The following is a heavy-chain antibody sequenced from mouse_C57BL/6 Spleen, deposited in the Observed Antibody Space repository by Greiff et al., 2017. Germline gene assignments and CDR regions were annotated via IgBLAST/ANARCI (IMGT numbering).Heavy chain of an antibody. V-gene: IGHV1-15*01. CDR2: IDPETGGT. Sequence: QVQLKESGAELVRPGASVTLSCKASGYTFTDYEMHWVKQTPVHGLEWIGAIDPETGGTAYNQKFKGKAILTADKSSSTAYMELRSLTSEDSAVYYCTRSGNWACAYWGQGTLVTVSA. CDR3: TRSGNWACAY. CDR1: GYTFTDYE. J-gene: IGHJ3*01. D-gene: IGHD4-1*01.